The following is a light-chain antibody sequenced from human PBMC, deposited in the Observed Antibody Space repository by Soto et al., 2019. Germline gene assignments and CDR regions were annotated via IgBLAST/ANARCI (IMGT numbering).Light chain of an antibody. CDR3: QQYNSYPWT. V-gene: IGKV1-5*01. Sequence: DIQMTQSPATLSASVGDRVTITCLASQSISSWLAWYQQKPGKAPKLLIYDASSLESGVPSRFSGSGSGTEFTLTITSLQPDDLATYYCQQYNSYPWTFGQGTKVDI. CDR1: QSISSW. J-gene: IGKJ1*01. CDR2: DAS.